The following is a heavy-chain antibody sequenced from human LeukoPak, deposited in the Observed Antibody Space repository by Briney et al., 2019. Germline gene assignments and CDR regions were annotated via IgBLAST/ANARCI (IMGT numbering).Heavy chain of an antibody. D-gene: IGHD5-12*01. J-gene: IGHJ5*02. CDR2: IYYSGST. V-gene: IGHV4-39*01. CDR3: ARRNFEDIVATTGLNWSDP. CDR1: GGSISSSSYY. Sequence: SETLSLTCTVSGGSISSSSYYWGWIRQPPGKGLEWIGSIYYSGSTYYNPSLKSRVTISVDTSKNQFSLKLSSVTAADTAVYYCARRNFEDIVATTGLNWSDPWGQGTLVTVSS.